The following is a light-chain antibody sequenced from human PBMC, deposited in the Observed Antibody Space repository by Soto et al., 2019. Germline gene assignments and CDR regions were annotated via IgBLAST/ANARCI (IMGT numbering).Light chain of an antibody. Sequence: DIQMTQSPSSLSASVRDRVTITCRASQGISNYLAWYQQKPGKVPKLLIYAASTLQSGVPSRFSGSGSGTEFTLTISSLLPEDVATYYCQKYDSAPWTFGQGTKVEIK. J-gene: IGKJ1*01. CDR3: QKYDSAPWT. V-gene: IGKV1-27*01. CDR1: QGISNY. CDR2: AAS.